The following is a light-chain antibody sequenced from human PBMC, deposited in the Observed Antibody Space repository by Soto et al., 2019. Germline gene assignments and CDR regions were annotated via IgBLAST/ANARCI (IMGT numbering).Light chain of an antibody. Sequence: QSALTQPRSVSGSPGQSVTISCTGTSSDVGGYNYVSWYQHHPGKAPKLMIYDVSKRPSGVPDRFSGSKSGNTASLTISGLQAEDETDYYCCSYAGNYTWVFGGGTKLTVL. CDR1: SSDVGGYNY. CDR2: DVS. V-gene: IGLV2-11*01. J-gene: IGLJ3*02. CDR3: CSYAGNYTWV.